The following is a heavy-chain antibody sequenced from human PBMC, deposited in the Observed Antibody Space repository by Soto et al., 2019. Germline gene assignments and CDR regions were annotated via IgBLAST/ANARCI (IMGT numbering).Heavy chain of an antibody. CDR2: ASGGSGAT. D-gene: IGHD1-1*01. CDR1: GFSVSTYG. V-gene: IGHV3-23*01. J-gene: IGHJ5*02. Sequence: DVQILESGGGLVEPGGSLRLSCAASGFSVSTYGVTWVRQGPGKGLEWVSGASGGSGATHYRDSVKGRFTITTDYPENTAYLQMNSLRVEDTAVYYCTRWNGYGDLWGQGILVTVS. CDR3: TRWNGYGDL.